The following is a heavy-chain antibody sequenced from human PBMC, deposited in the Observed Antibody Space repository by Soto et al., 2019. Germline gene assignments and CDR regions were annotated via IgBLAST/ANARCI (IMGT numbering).Heavy chain of an antibody. D-gene: IGHD3-16*01. CDR3: AREGAASYSYYYGTDV. V-gene: IGHV4-30-4*01. J-gene: IGHJ6*02. Sequence: PSETLSLTCTVSGGSISSGDSYWSWIRQSPGKGLEWIGYIYYRGSPFYNPSPESRVTISVDTSKNQFSLKLNSVTAADTAVYYCAREGAASYSYYYGTDVWGQGTTVTVSS. CDR1: GGSISSGDSY. CDR2: IYYRGSP.